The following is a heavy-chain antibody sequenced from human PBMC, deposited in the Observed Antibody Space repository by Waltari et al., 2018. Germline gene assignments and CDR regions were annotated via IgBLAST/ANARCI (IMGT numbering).Heavy chain of an antibody. V-gene: IGHV4-39*01. D-gene: IGHD6-6*01. CDR2: IYYSGST. CDR3: ARQKGEVAARRYYYYGMDV. Sequence: QLQLQESGPGLVKPSETLSLTCTVSGGSISSSSYYWGWIRQPPGKGLEWIGSIYYSGSTDYNPSLKSRVTISVDTSKNQFSLKLSSVTAADTAVYYCARQKGEVAARRYYYYGMDVWGQGTTVTVSS. CDR1: GGSISSSSYY. J-gene: IGHJ6*02.